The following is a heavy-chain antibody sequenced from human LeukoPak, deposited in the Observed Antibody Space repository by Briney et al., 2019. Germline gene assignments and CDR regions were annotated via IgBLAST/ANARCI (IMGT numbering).Heavy chain of an antibody. D-gene: IGHD5-18*01. CDR3: VRRGGYSFGYPGLDY. J-gene: IGHJ4*02. CDR1: GGSFSGYF. V-gene: IGHV4-34*01. CDR2: SNYGGIT. Sequence: SETLSLTCAVYGGSFSGYFWSWLRQSPGRGLRGSEKSNYGGITNYNPSLKSRVSISIDKSKNQFSLKMSSVTAADTAVYYCVRRGGYSFGYPGLDYWGQGALVTVSS.